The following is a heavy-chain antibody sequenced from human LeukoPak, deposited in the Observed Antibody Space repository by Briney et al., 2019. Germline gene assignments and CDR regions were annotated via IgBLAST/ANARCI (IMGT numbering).Heavy chain of an antibody. D-gene: IGHD6-19*01. CDR2: IYHSGST. CDR1: GGSISSGGYS. V-gene: IGHV4-30-2*01. CDR3: ARAPTYSSGWYYYGMDV. Sequence: SQTLSLTCAVSGGSISSGGYSWSWIRQPPGKGLEWIGEIYHSGSTNYNPSLKSRVTISVDKSKNQFSPKLSSVTAADTAVYYCARAPTYSSGWYYYGMDVWGQGTTVTVSS. J-gene: IGHJ6*02.